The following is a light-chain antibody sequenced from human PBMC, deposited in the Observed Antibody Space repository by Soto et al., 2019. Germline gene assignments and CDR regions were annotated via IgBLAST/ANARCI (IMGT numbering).Light chain of an antibody. J-gene: IGKJ1*01. Sequence: DIQMTQSPSSLSASIGDRVIITCRASQSISSYLNWYQQKPGKAPNLLISTASSLQSGVPSRFSGSGSGTDFTLTIASLQRDDVATYHCQQSYITPRTFGQGTKVEIK. CDR2: TAS. CDR3: QQSYITPRT. V-gene: IGKV1-39*01. CDR1: QSISSY.